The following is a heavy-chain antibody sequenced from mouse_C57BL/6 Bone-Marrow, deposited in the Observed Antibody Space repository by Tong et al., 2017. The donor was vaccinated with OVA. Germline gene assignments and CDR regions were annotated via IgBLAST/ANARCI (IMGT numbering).Heavy chain of an antibody. D-gene: IGHD1-1*01. V-gene: IGHV1-53*01. CDR1: GYTFTSYW. Sequence: VQLQESGTELVKPGASVKLSCKASGYTFTSYWMHWVKQRPGQGLEWIGNINPSNGGTIYNQKFKGKATLTVDKSYSTAYMELRSLTSEDSAVYYCARHRTVLDYWGQGTTLTVSS. CDR3: ARHRTVLDY. J-gene: IGHJ2*01. CDR2: INPSNGGT.